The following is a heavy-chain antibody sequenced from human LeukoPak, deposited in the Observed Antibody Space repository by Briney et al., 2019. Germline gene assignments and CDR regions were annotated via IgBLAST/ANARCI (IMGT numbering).Heavy chain of an antibody. Sequence: ASVKVSCKASGYSFSDYFLHWVRQAPGQGLEWVGRINPYSGGTNYAHRFQGRVTLTRDTSINTAYMELNSLRSDDTAVYYCARGSGTRRQTGNNYFDPWGQGTLVTVSS. CDR2: INPYSGGT. CDR3: ARGSGTRRQTGNNYFDP. CDR1: GYSFSDYF. J-gene: IGHJ5*02. V-gene: IGHV1-2*06. D-gene: IGHD5-24*01.